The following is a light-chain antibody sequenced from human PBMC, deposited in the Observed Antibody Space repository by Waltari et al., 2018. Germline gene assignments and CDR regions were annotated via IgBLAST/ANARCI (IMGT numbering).Light chain of an antibody. CDR2: DND. CDR3: ATWDNSLTDVV. J-gene: IGLJ2*01. V-gene: IGLV1-51*01. Sequence: QSVLTQPPSVSAAPGQKVTISCSGGTSNIGNYYVSWYQHLPGAAPKLLIYDNDKRHSGIPDRVSAAKSGTSATLGITGLQIGDEADYYCATWDNSLTDVVFGGGTKLTVL. CDR1: TSNIGNYY.